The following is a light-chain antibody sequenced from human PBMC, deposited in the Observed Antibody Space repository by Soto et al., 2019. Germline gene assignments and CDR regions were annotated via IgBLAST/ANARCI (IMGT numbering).Light chain of an antibody. V-gene: IGKV3-11*01. J-gene: IGKJ5*01. CDR1: QSANRY. Sequence: IVLTQSPATLSLSPGERATLSCRASQSANRYLAWYQQKPGQPPRLLIYDASNRATGIPARFTGSGSGTDFTLTISSLEPEDFAVYYCQQRSSWPTFGQGTRLEIK. CDR2: DAS. CDR3: QQRSSWPT.